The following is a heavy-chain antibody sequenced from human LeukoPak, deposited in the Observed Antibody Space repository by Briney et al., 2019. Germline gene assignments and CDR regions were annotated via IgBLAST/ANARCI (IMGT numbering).Heavy chain of an antibody. CDR2: IYTSGST. Sequence: PSQTLSLTCTVSGGSISSGSYYWSWIRQPAGKGLEWIGRIYTSGSTNYNPPLKSRVTISVDTSKNQFSLKLSSVTAADTAVYYCARVLVGKWFGELSFDYWGQGTLVTVSS. J-gene: IGHJ4*02. CDR3: ARVLVGKWFGELSFDY. D-gene: IGHD3-10*01. V-gene: IGHV4-61*02. CDR1: GGSISSGSYY.